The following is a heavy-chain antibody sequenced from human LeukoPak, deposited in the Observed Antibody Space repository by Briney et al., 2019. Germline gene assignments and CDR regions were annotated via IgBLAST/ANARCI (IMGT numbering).Heavy chain of an antibody. CDR3: ARHYYDRSDSYSFDY. Sequence: TSSETVSLTCTVSGRSISGYYWSWLRQPPRKELEWIGYIFSSGSTNYNPSLKSRVTISEDTSVNQFSLKLSSVTAADTAVYYCARHYYDRSDSYSFDYWGQGTLVTVSS. J-gene: IGHJ4*02. V-gene: IGHV4-59*08. CDR1: GRSISGYY. CDR2: IFSSGST. D-gene: IGHD3-22*01.